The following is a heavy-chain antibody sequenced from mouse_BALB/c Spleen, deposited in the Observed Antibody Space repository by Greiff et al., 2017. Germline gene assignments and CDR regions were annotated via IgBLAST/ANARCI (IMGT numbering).Heavy chain of an antibody. D-gene: IGHD1-1*01. CDR1: GYTFTSYW. V-gene: IGHV1S81*02. Sequence: QVQLQQPGAELVKPGASVKLSCKASGYTFTSYWMHWVKQRPGQGLEWIGEINPSNGRTNYNEKFKSKTTLTVDKSSSTAYMQLSSLTSEDSAVYYCARSDYYGSSPGLAYWGQGTLVTVSA. CDR3: ARSDYYGSSPGLAY. CDR2: INPSNGRT. J-gene: IGHJ3*01.